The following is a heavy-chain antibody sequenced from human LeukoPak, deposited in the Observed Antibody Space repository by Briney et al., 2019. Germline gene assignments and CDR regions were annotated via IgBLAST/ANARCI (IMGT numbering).Heavy chain of an antibody. CDR1: GVSISSSNSY. CDR2: IYYIRST. V-gene: IGHV4-61*05. CDR3: ARGSGSYSHFDD. Sequence: SETLSLTCTVSGVSISSSNSYRGWIRQPPGKGLEWIGYIYYIRSTDYNPSLKSRVTISVDTSKNQFSLKLSSVTAADTAVYYCARGSGSYSHFDDWGQGTLVTVSS. D-gene: IGHD1-26*01. J-gene: IGHJ4*02.